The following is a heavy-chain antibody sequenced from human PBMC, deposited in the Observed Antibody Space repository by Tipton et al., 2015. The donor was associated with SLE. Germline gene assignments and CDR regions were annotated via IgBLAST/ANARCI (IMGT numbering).Heavy chain of an antibody. V-gene: IGHV1-46*01. CDR2: INPIGGAT. CDR3: ASQAFDY. Sequence: QSGAEVKKPGASVKVSCKASGYTFTSYYMNWVRQAPGQGLEWMGIINPIGGATSYAQNFQGRVTMTRDTSTSTVYMELSSLKSDDTGVYYCASQAFDYWGQGTLVIVSS. CDR1: GYTFTSYY. J-gene: IGHJ4*02.